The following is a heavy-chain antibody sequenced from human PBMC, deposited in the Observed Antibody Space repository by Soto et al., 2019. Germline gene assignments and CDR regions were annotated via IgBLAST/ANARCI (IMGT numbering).Heavy chain of an antibody. CDR3: ARQSGDYYYYGMDV. V-gene: IGHV4-39*01. CDR2: IYYSGST. CDR1: GGSISSSGYY. D-gene: IGHD1-26*01. Sequence: WETLSLTCTVSGGSISSSGYYWGWIRQPPGKGLEWIGSIYYSGSTYYNSSLKSRVTISVDTSKNQFSLKLSSVTAADTAVYYCARQSGDYYYYGMDVWGQGTTVTVSS. J-gene: IGHJ6*02.